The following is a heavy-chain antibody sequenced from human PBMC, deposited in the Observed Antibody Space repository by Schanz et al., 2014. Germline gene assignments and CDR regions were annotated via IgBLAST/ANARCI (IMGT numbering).Heavy chain of an antibody. CDR3: AKLSSSGRLAGYFDY. V-gene: IGHV3-66*01. Sequence: DVQLVESGGGFVQPGGSLGLSCVVSGFTVSSDHMSWVRQAPGKGLEWVSAIYASGATYYADSVKRRFTISRDISKNTLHLQVTSLRAEDTAIYYCAKLSSSGRLAGYFDYWGQGALVTVSS. J-gene: IGHJ4*02. D-gene: IGHD6-19*01. CDR2: IYASGAT. CDR1: GFTVSSDH.